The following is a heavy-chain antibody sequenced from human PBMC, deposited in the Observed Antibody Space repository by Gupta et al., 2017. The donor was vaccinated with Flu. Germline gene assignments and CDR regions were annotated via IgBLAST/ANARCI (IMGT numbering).Heavy chain of an antibody. CDR2: IRFDGTAT. V-gene: IGHV3-74*01. Sequence: ELQLVESGGGLVQPGGSLRPWCAASGFNLSGHFMHWVRQAPGQGLVWVARIRFDGTATSYADSVKGRFTISRDNAKNTLYLQMNSLSPEDTALYYCAREVVNNRLDPWGQGTLVTVAS. D-gene: IGHD2-15*01. J-gene: IGHJ5*02. CDR1: GFNLSGHF. CDR3: AREVVNNRLDP.